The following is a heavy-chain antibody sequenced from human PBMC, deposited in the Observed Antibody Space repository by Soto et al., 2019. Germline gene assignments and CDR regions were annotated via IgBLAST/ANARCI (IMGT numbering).Heavy chain of an antibody. V-gene: IGHV3-21*01. CDR2: ISSSSSYI. Sequence: EVQLVESGGGLVKPGGSLRLSCAASGFTFSSYSMNWVRQAPGKGLEWVSSISSSSSYIYYADSVKGRFTISRDNAKNSLYLQMNSLRAEDTAVYYCARDLRFLVTTYDAFDIWGQGTMVTVSS. CDR1: GFTFSSYS. CDR3: ARDLRFLVTTYDAFDI. D-gene: IGHD4-17*01. J-gene: IGHJ3*02.